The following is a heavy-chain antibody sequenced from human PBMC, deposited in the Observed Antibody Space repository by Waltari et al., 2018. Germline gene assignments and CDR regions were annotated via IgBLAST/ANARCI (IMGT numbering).Heavy chain of an antibody. V-gene: IGHV1-2*02. Sequence: QVQLAQSGAEVKKPGASVKVSCKASGYTFTDYYMHWVRQAPGQGLEWQGWINPNSGDTKYSQKFQGRVTMTRDTSISTAYMEVNRLTVDDTAVYFCARDRVGAAAGTGDYWGQGTLVTVSS. J-gene: IGHJ4*02. CDR2: INPNSGDT. CDR1: GYTFTDYY. CDR3: ARDRVGAAAGTGDY. D-gene: IGHD6-13*01.